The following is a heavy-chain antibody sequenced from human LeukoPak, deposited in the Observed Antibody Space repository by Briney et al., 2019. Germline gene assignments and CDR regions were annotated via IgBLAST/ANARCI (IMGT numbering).Heavy chain of an antibody. D-gene: IGHD4-17*01. Sequence: GGSLRLSCAASGFTFDDYAMHWVRQAPGKGLEWVSLISGDGGSTYYADPVKGRFTISRDNSKNSLYLQMNSLRTEDTALYYCAKLYGTGPYYYYYMDVWGKGTTVTVSS. CDR1: GFTFDDYA. J-gene: IGHJ6*03. CDR2: ISGDGGST. CDR3: AKLYGTGPYYYYYMDV. V-gene: IGHV3-43*02.